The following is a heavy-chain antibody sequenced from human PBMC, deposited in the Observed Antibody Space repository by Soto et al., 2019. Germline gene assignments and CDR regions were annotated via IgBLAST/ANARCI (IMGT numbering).Heavy chain of an antibody. CDR3: AKLDSGDDPDLGEFDY. V-gene: IGHV3-23*01. D-gene: IGHD4-17*01. Sequence: TGGSLRLSCAASGFMFCSYAMTWVRQAPGKGQELVSALSDSGGTTYYADSVKGRFTISRDNPNSTVFLQMNALRAEDTAVYYCAKLDSGDDPDLGEFDYWGQGTLVTVSS. CDR1: GFMFCSYA. J-gene: IGHJ4*02. CDR2: LSDSGGTT.